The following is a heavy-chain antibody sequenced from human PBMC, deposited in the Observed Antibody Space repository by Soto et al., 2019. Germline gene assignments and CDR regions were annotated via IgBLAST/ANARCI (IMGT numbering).Heavy chain of an antibody. CDR1: GFTFSSYA. D-gene: IGHD3-22*01. CDR3: AKDYYYDSSGYYYGKDY. Sequence: GGSLRLSCAASGFTFSSYAMSWVRQAPGKGLEWVSAISGSGGSTYYADSVKGRFTISRDNSKNTLYLQMNSLRAEDTAVYYCAKDYYYDSSGYYYGKDYRGQGTLVTVSS. V-gene: IGHV3-23*01. J-gene: IGHJ4*02. CDR2: ISGSGGST.